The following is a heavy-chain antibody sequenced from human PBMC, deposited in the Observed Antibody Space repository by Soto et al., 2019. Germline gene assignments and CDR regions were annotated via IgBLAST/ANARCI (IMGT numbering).Heavy chain of an antibody. CDR2: LNVGTGNT. V-gene: IGHV1-3*01. J-gene: IGHJ5*02. Sequence: QVQLVQSGGEVKKPGASVKVSCKASGYIFSKYAIHWVRQVPGHKLEWMGWLNVGTGNTKYSQKFQGRVTITRDTSATTAYMELHSPTSEDTAVYYCARESRDFFLWFDPWGQGTLVTVSS. CDR3: ARESRDFFLWFDP. CDR1: GYIFSKYA.